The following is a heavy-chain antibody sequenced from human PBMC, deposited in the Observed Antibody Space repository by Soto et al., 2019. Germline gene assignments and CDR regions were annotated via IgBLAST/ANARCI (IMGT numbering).Heavy chain of an antibody. J-gene: IGHJ4*02. Sequence: PSETLSLTCAVSGGSVSSSQWWTWVRQPPGKGLEWIAETHHSGNTNYNPSLKSRVTISEDTSKNQFSLKLSSVTAADTAVFYCARLIRCKTTSCYFDYWGQGTLVTVSS. CDR3: ARLIRCKTTSCYFDY. CDR2: THHSGNT. D-gene: IGHD2-2*01. CDR1: GGSVSSSQW. V-gene: IGHV4-4*02.